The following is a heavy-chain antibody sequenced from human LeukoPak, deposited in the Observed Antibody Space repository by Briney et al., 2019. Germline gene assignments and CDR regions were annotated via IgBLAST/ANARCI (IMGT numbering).Heavy chain of an antibody. Sequence: GASVKVSCKASGYTFTGYYMHWVRQAPGQGLEWMGLLNPNSGGTNYAQKLQGRVTMTRDTSISTAYMELNRLRSDDTAVYYCATSGYSDSGYFDCWGQGTLVTVSS. V-gene: IGHV1-2*02. CDR2: LNPNSGGT. J-gene: IGHJ4*02. CDR1: GYTFTGYY. CDR3: ATSGYSDSGYFDC. D-gene: IGHD5-12*01.